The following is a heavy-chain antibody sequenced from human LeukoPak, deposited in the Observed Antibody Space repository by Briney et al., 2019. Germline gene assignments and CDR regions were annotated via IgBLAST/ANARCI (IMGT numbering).Heavy chain of an antibody. Sequence: ASVKGSCKASGYTFTSYDTNWVRQATGQGLEWMGWMNPNSGNTSYARKFQGRVTITRNTSISTAYMELSSLRSEDTAVYYCARGLGDCGGDCYWFDPWGQGTLVTVSS. CDR3: ARGLGDCGGDCYWFDP. CDR2: MNPNSGNT. V-gene: IGHV1-8*03. D-gene: IGHD2-21*01. J-gene: IGHJ5*02. CDR1: GYTFTSYD.